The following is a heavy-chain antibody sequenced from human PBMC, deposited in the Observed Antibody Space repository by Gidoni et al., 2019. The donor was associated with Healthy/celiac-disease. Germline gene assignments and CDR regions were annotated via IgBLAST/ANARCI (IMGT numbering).Heavy chain of an antibody. Sequence: QVQLQQWGAGLLQPSETLSLTCAVYGGSFSGYYWSWIRQPPGKGLEWIGEINHSGSTNYSPSLKSRVTISVDTSKNQFSLKLSSVTAADTAVYYCARGQRPEDDYNLLRFGVIDNWGQGTLVTVSS. CDR2: INHSGST. V-gene: IGHV4-34*01. CDR1: GGSFSGYY. D-gene: IGHD4-4*01. CDR3: ARGQRPEDDYNLLRFGVIDN. J-gene: IGHJ4*02.